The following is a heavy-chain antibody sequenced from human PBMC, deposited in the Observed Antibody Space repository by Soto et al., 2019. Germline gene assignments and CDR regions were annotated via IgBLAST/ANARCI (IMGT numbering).Heavy chain of an antibody. Sequence: PGESLKISCKGSGYTFTDYWIGWVRQLPGKGLEWMGIIYPGDSDTRYSPSFQGHVTITVDKSTSTAYLQWNTLKASDTAMYYCARNISTFRSYYYAMDVWGQGTRVTVSS. CDR1: GYTFTDYW. D-gene: IGHD2-2*01. V-gene: IGHV5-51*01. CDR2: IYPGDSDT. CDR3: ARNISTFRSYYYAMDV. J-gene: IGHJ6*02.